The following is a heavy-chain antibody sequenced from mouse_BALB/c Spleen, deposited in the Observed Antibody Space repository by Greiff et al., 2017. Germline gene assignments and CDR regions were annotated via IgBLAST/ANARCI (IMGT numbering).Heavy chain of an antibody. D-gene: IGHD2-14*01. V-gene: IGHV1-14*01. Sequence: EVQRVESGPELVKPGASVKMSCKASGYTFTSYVMHWVKQKPGQGLEWIGYINPYNDGTKYNEKFKGKATLTSDKSSSTAYMELSSLTSEDSAVYYCARSIGEVRRRGFDYWGQGTTLTVSS. J-gene: IGHJ2*01. CDR2: INPYNDGT. CDR1: GYTFTSYV. CDR3: ARSIGEVRRRGFDY.